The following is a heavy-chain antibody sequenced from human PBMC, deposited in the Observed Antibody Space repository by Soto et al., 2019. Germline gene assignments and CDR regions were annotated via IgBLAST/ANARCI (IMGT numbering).Heavy chain of an antibody. Sequence: VRLLESGGDLVQTGGSLRLSCAASGFSFSTSAMNWVRQAPGKGPEWISLISGSSDVAYYAESVTGRFTSSRDNSKNTLYLQMKRLRVEDTAIYYCAKYSGDFPVYNGLNVWGHGTTVIVSS. CDR3: AKYSGDFPVYNGLNV. J-gene: IGHJ6*02. V-gene: IGHV3-23*01. CDR1: GFSFSTSA. D-gene: IGHD1-26*01. CDR2: ISGSSDVA.